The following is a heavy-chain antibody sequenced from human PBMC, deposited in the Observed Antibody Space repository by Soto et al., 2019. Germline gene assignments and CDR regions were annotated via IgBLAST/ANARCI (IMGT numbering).Heavy chain of an antibody. CDR3: GRVRNSRDIDY. Sequence: PSETLSPTCNVSGASINTYYWSWIRQPPQKGLEWIGDIFRRGTTNYNPSLKSRVTISIDASKKYFSLRLNSMTAADTAVYYCGRVRNSRDIDYWGQGIRVTVSS. D-gene: IGHD3-22*01. V-gene: IGHV4-59*12. CDR2: IFRRGTT. J-gene: IGHJ4*02. CDR1: GASINTYY.